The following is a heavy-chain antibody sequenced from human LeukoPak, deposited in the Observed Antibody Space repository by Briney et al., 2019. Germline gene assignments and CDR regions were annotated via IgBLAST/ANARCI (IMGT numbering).Heavy chain of an antibody. Sequence: EASVKVSCKASGYTFTNYGISWVRQAPGQGLEWMGWISIYNGNTDYARKLRGRVTMTTDTSTSTAYMELRSLRSDDTAVYYCARITYDFWSGYYMPDDPWGQGTLVTVSS. J-gene: IGHJ5*02. CDR3: ARITYDFWSGYYMPDDP. D-gene: IGHD3-3*01. CDR2: ISIYNGNT. CDR1: GYTFTNYG. V-gene: IGHV1-18*01.